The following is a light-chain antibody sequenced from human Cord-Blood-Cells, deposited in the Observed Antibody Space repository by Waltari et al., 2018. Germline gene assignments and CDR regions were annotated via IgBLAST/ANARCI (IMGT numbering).Light chain of an antibody. CDR2: DVS. J-gene: IGLJ1*01. V-gene: IGLV2-14*01. Sequence: QSALTQPASVSGSPGQSITISSTGTSSDVGGYNYVSWYQQHPGKAPKLMIYDVSNRPSGVSNRFAGSKSGNTASLTSSGLQAEDEADYYCSSDTSSSTYVFGTGTKVTVL. CDR1: SSDVGGYNY. CDR3: SSDTSSSTYV.